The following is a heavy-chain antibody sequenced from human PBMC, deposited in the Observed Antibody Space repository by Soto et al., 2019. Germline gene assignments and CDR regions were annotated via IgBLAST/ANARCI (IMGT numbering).Heavy chain of an antibody. V-gene: IGHV4-31*01. CDR3: ARDSYYYFDY. D-gene: IGHD3-10*01. Sequence: QVQLQESGPGLVKPSQTLSLTCTVSGGSISSGGYYWSWIRQHPGKGLEWIGYIYYSGSTYYNPSLRXXVXIXXDTSKNQFSLKLSSVTAADTAVYYCARDSYYYFDYWGQGTLVTVSS. J-gene: IGHJ4*02. CDR1: GGSISSGGYY. CDR2: IYYSGST.